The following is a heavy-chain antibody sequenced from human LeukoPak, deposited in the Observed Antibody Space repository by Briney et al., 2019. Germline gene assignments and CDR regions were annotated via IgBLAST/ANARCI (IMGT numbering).Heavy chain of an antibody. Sequence: ESLRISCRGSGYSFTSYWIGWVRQMPGKGLEWMGIIYPGDSDTRYSPSFQGQVTISADKSISTAYLQWSSLKASDTAMYYCARFPVEYYDSSGPFDYWGQGTLVTVSS. J-gene: IGHJ4*02. CDR2: IYPGDSDT. CDR3: ARFPVEYYDSSGPFDY. V-gene: IGHV5-51*01. CDR1: GYSFTSYW. D-gene: IGHD3-22*01.